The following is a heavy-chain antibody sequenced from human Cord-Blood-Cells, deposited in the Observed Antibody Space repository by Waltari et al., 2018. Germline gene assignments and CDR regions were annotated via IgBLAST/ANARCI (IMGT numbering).Heavy chain of an antibody. CDR1: GDRFSSNSAA. J-gene: IGHJ3*02. Sequence: QVQLQQSGPGLVKPSQTLSLTCAISGDRFSSNSAAWNWSRQSPSRGLGWLGRTYYRSKWYNDYAVSVKSRITINPDTSKNQFSLQPNSVTPEDTAVYYCARVRVGATRAFDIWGQGTMVTVSS. V-gene: IGHV6-1*01. CDR3: ARVRVGATRAFDI. D-gene: IGHD1-26*01. CDR2: TYYRSKWYN.